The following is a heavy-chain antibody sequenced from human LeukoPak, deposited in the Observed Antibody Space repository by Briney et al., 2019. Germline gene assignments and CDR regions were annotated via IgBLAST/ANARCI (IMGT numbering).Heavy chain of an antibody. CDR1: GFPFSSYA. CDR2: INDRGDHT. CDR3: AKHNAYDNSGYSYHFDS. Sequence: PGGSLSLSCAAAGFPFSSYAMTWVRPAPGKGLGWVSAINDRGDHTYYTDSVKGRFTISSDHSKSTLYLQMNSLRAEDTAVYYCAKHNAYDNSGYSYHFDSWGQGTLVTVSS. D-gene: IGHD3-22*01. V-gene: IGHV3-23*01. J-gene: IGHJ4*02.